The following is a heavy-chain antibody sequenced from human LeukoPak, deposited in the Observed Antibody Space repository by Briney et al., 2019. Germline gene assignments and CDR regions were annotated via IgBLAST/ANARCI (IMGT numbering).Heavy chain of an antibody. Sequence: SETLSLTCTVSGGSISSGGYYWSWIRQHPGKGLEWIGYIYYSGSTYYNPSLKSRVTISVDTSKNQFSLKLSSVTAADTAVYYCASRPVEMATIGGFDYWGQGTLVTVSS. CDR3: ASRPVEMATIGGFDY. J-gene: IGHJ4*02. CDR2: IYYSGST. V-gene: IGHV4-31*03. CDR1: GGSISSGGYY. D-gene: IGHD5-24*01.